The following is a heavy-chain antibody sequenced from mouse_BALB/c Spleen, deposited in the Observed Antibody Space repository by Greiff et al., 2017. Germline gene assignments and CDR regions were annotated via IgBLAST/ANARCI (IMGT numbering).Heavy chain of an antibody. CDR2: INSNGGST. CDR1: GFTFSSYY. D-gene: IGHD2-2*01. J-gene: IGHJ4*01. V-gene: IGHV5-6-2*01. Sequence: EVMLVESGGGLVKLGGSLKLSCAASGFTFSSYYMSWVRQTPEKRLELVAAINSNGGSTYYPDTVKGRFTISRDNAKNTLYLQMSSLKSEDTALYYCARRGGYDSYYAMDYWGQGTSVTVSS. CDR3: ARRGGYDSYYAMDY.